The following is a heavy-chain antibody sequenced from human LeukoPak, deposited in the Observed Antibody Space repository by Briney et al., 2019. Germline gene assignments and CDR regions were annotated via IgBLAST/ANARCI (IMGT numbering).Heavy chain of an antibody. CDR3: ARDLGDTAMALDY. CDR1: GYTFTGYY. Sequence: ASVKVSCKASGYTFTGYYMHWVRQAPGQGLEWMGWINPNSGGTNYAQKFQGWVTMTRDTSLSTAYMELSRLRSDDTAVYYCARDLGDTAMALDYWGQGTLVTVSS. CDR2: INPNSGGT. D-gene: IGHD5-18*01. V-gene: IGHV1-2*04. J-gene: IGHJ4*02.